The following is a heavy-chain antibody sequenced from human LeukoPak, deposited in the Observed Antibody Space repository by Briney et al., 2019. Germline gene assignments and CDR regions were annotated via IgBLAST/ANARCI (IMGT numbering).Heavy chain of an antibody. Sequence: GGSLRLSCAASGFTFSSYSMNWVRQAPGKGLEWVSSISSSSSYKYYADSVKGRFTISRDNAKNSLYLQMNSLRAEDTAVYYCEGVQQRYAFDIWGQGTMVTVSS. CDR3: EGVQQRYAFDI. V-gene: IGHV3-21*01. J-gene: IGHJ3*02. D-gene: IGHD6-13*01. CDR1: GFTFSSYS. CDR2: ISSSSSYK.